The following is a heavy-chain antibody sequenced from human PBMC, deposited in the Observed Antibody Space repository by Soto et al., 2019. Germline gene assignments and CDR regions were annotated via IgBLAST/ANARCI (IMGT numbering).Heavy chain of an antibody. CDR2: IYPTGIT. CDR1: GGSMSSFY. CDR3: ARARGGGWLDP. J-gene: IGHJ5*02. D-gene: IGHD2-15*01. V-gene: IGHV4-4*07. Sequence: SETLSLTCVVSGGSMSSFYWSWIRQSADKGLEWIGRIYPTGITNYNPSLKSRVTMSIDTSKKQFSLKVRSVTAADTARYYCARARGGGWLDPWGQGALVTVSS.